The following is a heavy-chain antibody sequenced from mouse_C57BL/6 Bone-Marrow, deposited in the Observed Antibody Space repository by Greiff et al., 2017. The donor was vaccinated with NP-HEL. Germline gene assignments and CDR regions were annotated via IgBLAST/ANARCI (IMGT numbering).Heavy chain of an antibody. V-gene: IGHV1-59*01. D-gene: IGHD2-4*01. CDR2: IDPSDSYT. Sequence: QVHVKQPGAELVRPGTSVKLSCKASGYTFTSYWMHWVKQRPGQGLEWIGVIDPSDSYTNYNQKFKGKATLTVDTSSSTAYMQLSSLTSEDSAVYYCARYEDYDYAYWGQGTLVTVSA. CDR3: ARYEDYDYAY. CDR1: GYTFTSYW. J-gene: IGHJ3*01.